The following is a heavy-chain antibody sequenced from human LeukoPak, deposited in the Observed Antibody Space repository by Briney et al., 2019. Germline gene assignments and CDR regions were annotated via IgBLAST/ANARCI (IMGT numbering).Heavy chain of an antibody. D-gene: IGHD2-8*01. CDR2: IDWDDDK. V-gene: IGHV2-70*11. Sequence: SGPTLVNPTHTPTLTCSFSGFSLSTSGMCVSWIRQPPGKALEWLARIDWDDDKYYSTSLKTRLTISKDTSKKQVVLTMTNMDPVDTATYYCARMSFLNGFDYWGQGTLVTVSS. J-gene: IGHJ4*02. CDR1: GFSLSTSGMC. CDR3: ARMSFLNGFDY.